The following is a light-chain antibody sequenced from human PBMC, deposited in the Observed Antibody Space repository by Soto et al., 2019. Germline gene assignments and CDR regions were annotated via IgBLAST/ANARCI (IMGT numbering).Light chain of an antibody. Sequence: EIVLTQSPGTLSLSPGERATLSCRASQSVPKNYLAWYQQKPGQAPRLLIYDASNRATGIPDRFSGSGSGKDFTLTISRLEPEDSAVYYCQQCARSPLTFGQGNKVEIK. J-gene: IGKJ1*01. CDR3: QQCARSPLT. CDR2: DAS. V-gene: IGKV3-20*01. CDR1: QSVPKNY.